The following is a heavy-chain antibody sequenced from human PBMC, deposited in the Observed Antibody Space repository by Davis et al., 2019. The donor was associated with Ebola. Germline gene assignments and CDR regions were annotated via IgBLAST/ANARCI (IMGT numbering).Heavy chain of an antibody. CDR1: GFTFSSYA. J-gene: IGHJ4*02. CDR3: AKGVRGGVYAIDY. Sequence: PGGSLRLSCAASGFTFSSYAMSWVRQAPGKGLEWVSAIIGSGGSTYYADSVKGRFTISRDNSKNTLYLQMNSLRAEDTAVYYCAKGVRGGVYAIDYWGQGTLVTVSS. CDR2: IIGSGGST. V-gene: IGHV3-23*01. D-gene: IGHD2-8*01.